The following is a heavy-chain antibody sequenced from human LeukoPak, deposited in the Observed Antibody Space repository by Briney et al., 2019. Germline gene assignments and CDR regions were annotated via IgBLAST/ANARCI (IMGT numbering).Heavy chain of an antibody. Sequence: SETLSLTCAVYGGSFSGYYWSWIRQPPGKGLEWIGEINHSGSANYNPSLKSRVTISVDTSKNQFSLKLSSVTAADTAVYYCARGGGGADIVVVPAAGFDYWGQGTLVTVSS. D-gene: IGHD2-2*01. J-gene: IGHJ4*02. CDR3: ARGGGGADIVVVPAAGFDY. V-gene: IGHV4-34*01. CDR2: INHSGSA. CDR1: GGSFSGYY.